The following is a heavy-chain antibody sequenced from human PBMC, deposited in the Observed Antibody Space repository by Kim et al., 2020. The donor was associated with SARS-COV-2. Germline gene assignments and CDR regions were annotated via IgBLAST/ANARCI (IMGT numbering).Heavy chain of an antibody. V-gene: IGHV4-34*01. CDR3: ARDTVITIFGVARGDSFGFDP. CDR1: GGSFSGYY. CDR2: INHSGST. D-gene: IGHD3-3*01. Sequence: SETLSLTCAVYGGSFSGYYWSWIRQPPGKGLEWIGEINHSGSTNYNPSLKSRVTISVDTSKNQFSLKLSSVTAADTAVYYCARDTVITIFGVARGDSFGFDPWGQGTLVTVSS. J-gene: IGHJ5*02.